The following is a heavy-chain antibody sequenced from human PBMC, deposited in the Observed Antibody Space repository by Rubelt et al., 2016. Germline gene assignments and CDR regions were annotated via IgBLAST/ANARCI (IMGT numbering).Heavy chain of an antibody. CDR2: TYYRSKWYT. V-gene: IGHV6-1*01. CDR3: AREYSSGWWN. D-gene: IGHD6-19*01. J-gene: IGHJ4*02. Sequence: QVQLQQSGPRLVKPSQTLSLTCAISGDSVSANSAAWNWIRQSPSRGLELLGRTYYRSKWYTDYAVSVKSRITINPDKSKNQCCLQLNSWTPEETAVYYCAREYSSGWWNWGQGTLVTVSS. CDR1: GDSVSANSAA.